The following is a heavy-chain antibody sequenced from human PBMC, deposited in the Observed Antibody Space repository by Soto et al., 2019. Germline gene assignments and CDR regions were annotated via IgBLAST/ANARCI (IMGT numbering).Heavy chain of an antibody. V-gene: IGHV1-69*13. CDR1: GGTFSSYA. D-gene: IGHD2-21*02. Sequence: ASVKVSCKASGGTFSSYAISWVRQAPGQGLEWMGGIIPIFGTANYAQKFQGRVTITADESTSTAYMELSSLRSEDTAVYYCARTGRRYCYCFADVWGQGTTVTVSS. CDR3: ARTGRRYCYCFADV. CDR2: IIPIFGTA. J-gene: IGHJ6*02.